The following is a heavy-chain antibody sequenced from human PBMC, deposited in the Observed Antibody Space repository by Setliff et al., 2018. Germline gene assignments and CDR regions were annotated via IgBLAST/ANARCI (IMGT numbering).Heavy chain of an antibody. Sequence: ASVKVSCKASGYTFTNYCISWVRQAPGQGLEWMGWISAYNDNTNYAQKVQGRVTMTTDTSTSTAYMELRSLTSDDAAVYYCAREGRRYYDSSGYYYDPYYYYYMDVWGKGTTVTVSS. V-gene: IGHV1-18*01. CDR3: AREGRRYYDSSGYYYDPYYYYYMDV. CDR1: GYTFTNYC. CDR2: ISAYNDNT. D-gene: IGHD3-22*01. J-gene: IGHJ6*03.